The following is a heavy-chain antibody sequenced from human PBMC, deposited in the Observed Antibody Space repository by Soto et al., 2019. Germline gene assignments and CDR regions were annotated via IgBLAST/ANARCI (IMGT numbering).Heavy chain of an antibody. J-gene: IGHJ6*02. CDR2: IYYSGST. CDR1: GGSISSGDYY. CDR3: ARDHYVYDILTGYGYYYGMDV. Sequence: QVQLQESGPGLVKPSQTLSLTCTVSGGSISSGDYYWSWIRQPPGKGLEWIGYIYYSGSTYYNPSLKSRVTISVDTSKNQFSLKRSSVTAADTAVYYCARDHYVYDILTGYGYYYGMDVWGQGTTVTVSS. V-gene: IGHV4-30-4*01. D-gene: IGHD3-9*01.